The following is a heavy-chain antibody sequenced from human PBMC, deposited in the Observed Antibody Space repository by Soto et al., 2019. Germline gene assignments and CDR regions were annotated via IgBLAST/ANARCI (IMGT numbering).Heavy chain of an antibody. V-gene: IGHV3-7*01. Sequence: SLRLSCAASGFTFSSYWMSWVRQAPGKGLEWVANIKQDGSEKYYVDSVKVRFTISRDNAKNSLYLQMNSLRAEDTAVYYCARAGRPTGYTPLDYWGQGTLVTVSS. J-gene: IGHJ4*02. CDR2: IKQDGSEK. CDR1: GFTFSSYW. CDR3: ARAGRPTGYTPLDY. D-gene: IGHD3-9*01.